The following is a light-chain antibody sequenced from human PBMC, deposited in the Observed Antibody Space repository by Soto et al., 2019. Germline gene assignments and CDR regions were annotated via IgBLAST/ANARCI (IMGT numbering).Light chain of an antibody. CDR1: SSDVGSYNL. Sequence: QSALTQAASVSGSPGQSITISCTGTSSDVGSYNLVSWYQQHPGKAPKLMIYEGSKRPAGVSNRFSGSKSGNTASLTISGLQAEDEADYYCCSYAGSSTFSYVFGTGTKVTVL. V-gene: IGLV2-23*03. CDR3: CSYAGSSTFSYV. CDR2: EGS. J-gene: IGLJ1*01.